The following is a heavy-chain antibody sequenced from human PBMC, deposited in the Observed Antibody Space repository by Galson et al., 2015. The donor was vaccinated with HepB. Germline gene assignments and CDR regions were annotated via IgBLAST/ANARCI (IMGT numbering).Heavy chain of an antibody. CDR3: ARGRPLHLGYCSSTSCYSRGGFYYYYGMDV. CDR1: GYTFTGYY. Sequence: SVKVSCKASGYTFTGYYMHWVRQAPGQGLESMGWINPNSGGTNYAQKFQGWVTMTRDTSISTAYMELSRLRSDDTAVYYCARGRPLHLGYCSSTSCYSRGGFYYYYGMDVWGQGTTVTVSS. J-gene: IGHJ6*02. CDR2: INPNSGGT. D-gene: IGHD2-2*01. V-gene: IGHV1-2*04.